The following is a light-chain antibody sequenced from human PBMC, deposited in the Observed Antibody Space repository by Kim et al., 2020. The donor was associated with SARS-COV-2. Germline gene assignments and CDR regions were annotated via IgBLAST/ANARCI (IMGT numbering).Light chain of an antibody. J-gene: IGKJ4*01. CDR1: QSVSSSY. Sequence: SPGERAPLSGRASQSVSSSYLAWYQQKPGQAPRLLIYGASSRATGIPDRFSGSGSGTDFTLTISRLEPEDFAVYYCQQYGSSPKTFGGGTKVDIK. CDR3: QQYGSSPKT. CDR2: GAS. V-gene: IGKV3-20*01.